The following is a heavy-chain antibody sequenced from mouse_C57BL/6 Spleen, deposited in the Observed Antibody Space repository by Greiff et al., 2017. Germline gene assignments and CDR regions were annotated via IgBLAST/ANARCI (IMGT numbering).Heavy chain of an antibody. CDR3: TRSTMVTPEAWFAY. Sequence: VQLQQSGAELVRPGASVKLSCTASGFNIKDDYMHWVKQRPEQGLEWIGWIDPENGDTEYASKFQGKATITAETSSNTAYLQLSSLTSEDTAVYYCTRSTMVTPEAWFAYWGQGTLVTVSA. D-gene: IGHD2-2*01. V-gene: IGHV14-4*01. CDR1: GFNIKDDY. CDR2: IDPENGDT. J-gene: IGHJ3*01.